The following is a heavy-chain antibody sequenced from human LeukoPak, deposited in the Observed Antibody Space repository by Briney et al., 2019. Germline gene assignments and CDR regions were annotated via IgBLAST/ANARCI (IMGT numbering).Heavy chain of an antibody. D-gene: IGHD5-12*01. Sequence: ASVKVSCKASGGTFSSYAISWVRQAPGQGLEWMGGIIPIFGTANYAQKFQGRVTITTDESTSTAYMELSSLRSEDTAVYYCGLYSGYDYYYYYYMDVWGKGTTVTVPS. CDR2: IIPIFGTA. CDR1: GGTFSSYA. CDR3: GLYSGYDYYYYYYMDV. J-gene: IGHJ6*03. V-gene: IGHV1-69*05.